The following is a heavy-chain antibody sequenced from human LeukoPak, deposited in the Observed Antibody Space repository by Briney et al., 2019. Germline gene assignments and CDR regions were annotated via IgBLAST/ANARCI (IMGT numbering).Heavy chain of an antibody. D-gene: IGHD6-13*01. Sequence: PGGSLRLSCAASGFTFSSYAMSWVRQAPGQGLEWVTFIRYDGSNKYYADSVKGRFTISRDNSKNTLYLQMNSLRAEDTAVYYCAKPGYGSSWYDYWGQGTLVTVSS. CDR3: AKPGYGSSWYDY. CDR1: GFTFSSYA. CDR2: IRYDGSNK. J-gene: IGHJ4*02. V-gene: IGHV3-30*02.